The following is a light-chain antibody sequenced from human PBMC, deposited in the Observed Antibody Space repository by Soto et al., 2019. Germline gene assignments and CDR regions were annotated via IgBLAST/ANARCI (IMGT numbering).Light chain of an antibody. V-gene: IGKV3-20*01. CDR2: GAS. Sequence: IVLTQSPGTLSLSPGERATLSCRASQSISSNYIAWYQQKPGQAPRLLIYGASSRATGVPDRFSGSGSGTDFTLTISRLEPEDFAVYYCQQYGSSVYTFGQGTKLEIK. CDR3: QQYGSSVYT. J-gene: IGKJ2*01. CDR1: QSISSNY.